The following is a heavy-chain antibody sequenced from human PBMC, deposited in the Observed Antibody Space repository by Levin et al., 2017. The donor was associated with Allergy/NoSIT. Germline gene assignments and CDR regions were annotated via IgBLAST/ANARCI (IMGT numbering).Heavy chain of an antibody. V-gene: IGHV3-53*01. D-gene: IGHD4-11*01. CDR3: ARDRFSNYGGTDY. J-gene: IGHJ4*02. CDR1: GFTVSSHY. CDR2: IYSGGST. Sequence: GESLKISCAASGFTVSSHYMSWVRQAPGKGLEWVSVIYSGGSTYYADSVQGRSTISRDNSKNTLYLQMNSLRAEDTAVYYCARDRFSNYGGTDYWGQGTLVTVSS.